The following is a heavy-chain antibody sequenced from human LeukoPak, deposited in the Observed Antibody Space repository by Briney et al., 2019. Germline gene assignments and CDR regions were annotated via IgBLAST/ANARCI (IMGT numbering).Heavy chain of an antibody. CDR3: ARLNPGYVTAPHDS. J-gene: IGHJ5*01. Sequence: SETLSLTCTVSGGSITAGNHHWGWIRQPPGEGLEWIGSVYYSGSIFSDTSHKSRVTISGDTSKNQFSLSLSSVTAADTAVYYCARLNPGYVTAPHDSWGQGMLVTVSP. V-gene: IGHV4-39*01. D-gene: IGHD3-16*01. CDR1: GGSITAGNHH. CDR2: VYYSGSI.